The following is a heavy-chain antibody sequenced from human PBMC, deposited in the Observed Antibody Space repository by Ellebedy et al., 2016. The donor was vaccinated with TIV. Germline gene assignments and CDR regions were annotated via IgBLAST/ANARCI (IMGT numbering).Heavy chain of an antibody. Sequence: GESLKISCAASGFTFSGYYMSWFRQAPGKGPEWVSYISYSGDLMYYADSVKGRFTISRDNAKNSLYLQMNSLRAEDTAVYYCARNIQSDYWGQGTLVTVSS. D-gene: IGHD4-11*01. CDR2: ISYSGDLM. J-gene: IGHJ4*02. V-gene: IGHV3-11*04. CDR1: GFTFSGYY. CDR3: ARNIQSDY.